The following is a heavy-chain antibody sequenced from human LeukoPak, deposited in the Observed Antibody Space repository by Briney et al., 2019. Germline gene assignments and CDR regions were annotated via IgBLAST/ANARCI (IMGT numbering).Heavy chain of an antibody. CDR2: ISYDGSNK. Sequence: GGSLRLSCAASGFTFSSYGMRWVRQAPGKGLKWVAVISYDGSNKYYADSVKGRFTISRDNSKNTLYLQMNSLRAEDTAVYYCAKAAGYSSSQYYFDYWGQGTLVTVSS. V-gene: IGHV3-30*18. J-gene: IGHJ4*02. D-gene: IGHD6-13*01. CDR1: GFTFSSYG. CDR3: AKAAGYSSSQYYFDY.